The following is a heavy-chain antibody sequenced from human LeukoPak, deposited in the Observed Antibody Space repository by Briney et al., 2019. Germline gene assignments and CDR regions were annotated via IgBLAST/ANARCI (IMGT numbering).Heavy chain of an antibody. CDR1: GFTFSNYA. V-gene: IGHV3-23*01. D-gene: IGHD2-15*01. CDR3: AKTMSCSGAGCSYFGY. J-gene: IGHJ4*02. Sequence: GGSLRLSCAASGFTFSNYAMSWVRQAPGKGLEWFSTISNGGGSTYYADSVKGRFTVSRDISKNTVYLQMNSLRAEDTAVYYCAKTMSCSGAGCSYFGYWGQGTLVTVSS. CDR2: ISNGGGST.